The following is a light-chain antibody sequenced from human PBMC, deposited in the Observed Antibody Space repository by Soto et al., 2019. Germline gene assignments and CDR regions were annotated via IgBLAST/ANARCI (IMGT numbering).Light chain of an antibody. CDR2: DAS. V-gene: IGKV3-15*01. Sequence: EILMTQSPSTLSVSPGERATLSCRASQSVSSNFAWYQQKPGQAPRLLIYDASTRATGIPARFSGSGSGTEFTLTISSLQSEDFEVYYCQQYKKWPRTFGHGTKVDIK. CDR3: QQYKKWPRT. CDR1: QSVSSN. J-gene: IGKJ1*01.